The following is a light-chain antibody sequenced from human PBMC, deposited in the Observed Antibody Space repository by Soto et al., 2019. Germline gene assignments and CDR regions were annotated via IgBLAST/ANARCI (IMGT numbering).Light chain of an antibody. CDR1: QSVSSRY. J-gene: IGKJ2*01. CDR2: AAS. V-gene: IGKV3-20*01. Sequence: EIVLTQSPGTLSLSPGERATLSCRASQSVSSRYLAWYRQKPGQPPRLLIYAASSRDTGIPDRFSGSGSGTDFTRTISRLEPEDFAVYYCQQYGSSPPYTFGQGTKLEI. CDR3: QQYGSSPPYT.